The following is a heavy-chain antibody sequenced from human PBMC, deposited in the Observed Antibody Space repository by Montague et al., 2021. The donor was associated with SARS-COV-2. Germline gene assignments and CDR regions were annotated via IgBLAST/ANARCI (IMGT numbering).Heavy chain of an antibody. Sequence: SLRLSCAASGFTFSDYYMSWIRQAPGRGLEWVSYISSSSRYTNYADSVKGHFTISRDNTKNSLSLQMNSLRAEDTAVYYCASTGHCTGGVCFAHYFDYWGQGSRVTVSS. V-gene: IGHV3-11*03. CDR3: ASTGHCTGGVCFAHYFDY. J-gene: IGHJ4*02. D-gene: IGHD2-8*02. CDR1: GFTFSDYY. CDR2: ISSSSRYT.